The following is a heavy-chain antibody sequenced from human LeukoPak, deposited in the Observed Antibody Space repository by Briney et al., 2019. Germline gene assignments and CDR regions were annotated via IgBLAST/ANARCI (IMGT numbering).Heavy chain of an antibody. D-gene: IGHD5-18*01. Sequence: PGRSLRLSCAASGFIFNNYYMNWVRQAPGKGLVWVSRISNDGSITMYADPVKGRFTISRDNAENTLYLQINSLRAEDTAVYYCARVGYRYGNDYWGQGTLVAVSS. V-gene: IGHV3-74*03. CDR3: ARVGYRYGNDY. CDR1: GFIFNNYY. CDR2: ISNDGSIT. J-gene: IGHJ4*02.